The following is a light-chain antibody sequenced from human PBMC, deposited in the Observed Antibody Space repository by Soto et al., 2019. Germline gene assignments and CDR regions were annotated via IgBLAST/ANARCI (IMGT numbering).Light chain of an antibody. CDR2: DAS. J-gene: IGKJ3*01. Sequence: EIVLTQSPDTLSLSPGERATLSCRASQSVRSYLAWYQQKPGQVPRLLIYDASKRATGIPARFSGSGSGTDFTITISSLEPEDVAVYDCQRCSNLPFTYGPVTKVDVK. CDR3: QRCSNLPFT. CDR1: QSVRSY. V-gene: IGKV3-11*01.